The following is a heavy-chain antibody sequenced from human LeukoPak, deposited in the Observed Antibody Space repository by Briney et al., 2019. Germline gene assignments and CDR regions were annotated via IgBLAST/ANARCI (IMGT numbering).Heavy chain of an antibody. CDR1: GGSFSDYY. V-gene: IGHV4-34*01. J-gene: IGHJ4*02. Sequence: SETLSLTCAVYGGSFSDYYWSWIRQPPGKGLEWIGEINHSGSTNYNPSLKSRVTISVDTSKNQFSLKPSSVTAADTAVYYCAREGPVGYSSGWYGYWGQGTLVTVSS. CDR2: INHSGST. CDR3: AREGPVGYSSGWYGY. D-gene: IGHD6-19*01.